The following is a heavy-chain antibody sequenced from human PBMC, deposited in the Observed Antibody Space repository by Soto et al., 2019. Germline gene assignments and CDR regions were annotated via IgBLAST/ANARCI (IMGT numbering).Heavy chain of an antibody. J-gene: IGHJ4*02. D-gene: IGHD3-22*01. CDR1: GGSVSGGDHY. CDR2: IYNSVST. Sequence: QVQLRESGPGLVKPSETLSLTCIVSGGSVSGGDHYWSWIRQPPGKGLEWIGYIYNSVSTNYNPALRSRVTMSLDTSKNQFSLNLSSATAADTAVYYCARDRRDGYYVDYWGQGTLVTVSS. CDR3: ARDRRDGYYVDY. V-gene: IGHV4-61*08.